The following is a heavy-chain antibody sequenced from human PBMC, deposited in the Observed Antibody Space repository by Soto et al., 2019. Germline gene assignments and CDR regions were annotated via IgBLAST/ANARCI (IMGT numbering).Heavy chain of an antibody. Sequence: ASVKVSCKASGYTFTSYAMHWVRQAPGQRLEWMGWINAGNGNTKYSQKFQGRVTITRDTSASTAYMELSSLRSEDTAVYYCARVSAAVARRFDPWGQGTLVTVSS. CDR3: ARVSAAVARRFDP. D-gene: IGHD6-19*01. V-gene: IGHV1-3*01. CDR2: INAGNGNT. J-gene: IGHJ5*02. CDR1: GYTFTSYA.